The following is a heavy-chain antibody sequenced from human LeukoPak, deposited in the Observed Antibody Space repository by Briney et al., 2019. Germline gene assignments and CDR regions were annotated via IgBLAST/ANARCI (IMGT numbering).Heavy chain of an antibody. CDR2: ISSSGSTI. D-gene: IGHD3-3*01. V-gene: IGHV3-11*04. CDR3: AREKIFNFWSGYYKSDDAFDI. Sequence: GGSLRLSCAASGFTFSDYYMSWIRQAPGKGLEWVSYISSSGSTIYHADSVKGRFTISRDNAKNSLYLQMNSLRAEDTAVYYCAREKIFNFWSGYYKSDDAFDIWGQGTMVTVSS. CDR1: GFTFSDYY. J-gene: IGHJ3*02.